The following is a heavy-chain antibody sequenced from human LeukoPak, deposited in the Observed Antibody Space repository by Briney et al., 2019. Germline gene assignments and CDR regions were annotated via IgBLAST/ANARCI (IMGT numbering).Heavy chain of an antibody. CDR2: IIPILGIA. Sequence: VASVKVSCKASGGTFSSYAISWVRQAPGQGLEWMGRIIPILGIANYAQKFQGRVTITADKSTSTAYMELSSLRSEGTAVYYCARVTYYDSSGYPDYWGQGTLVTVSS. D-gene: IGHD3-22*01. CDR1: GGTFSSYA. CDR3: ARVTYYDSSGYPDY. J-gene: IGHJ4*02. V-gene: IGHV1-69*04.